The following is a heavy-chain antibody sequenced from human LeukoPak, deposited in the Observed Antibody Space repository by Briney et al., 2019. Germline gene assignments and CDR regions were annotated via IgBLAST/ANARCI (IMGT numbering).Heavy chain of an antibody. D-gene: IGHD2-2*01. J-gene: IGHJ6*03. V-gene: IGHV3-48*03. CDR3: AKLYRPGYFYYMDV. CDR2: IGNSGKTI. Sequence: PGGSLRLSCAASGFTFSSYEMNWVRQAPGKGLEWVSYIGNSGKTIYYADSVKGRFTISRDNAKNSLYLQMNSLRAEDTAVYYCAKLYRPGYFYYMDVWGKGTTVTVSS. CDR1: GFTFSSYE.